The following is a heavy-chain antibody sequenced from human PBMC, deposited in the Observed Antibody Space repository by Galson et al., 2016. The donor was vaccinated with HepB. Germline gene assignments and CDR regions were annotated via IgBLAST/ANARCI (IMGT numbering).Heavy chain of an antibody. CDR1: GYTFTDYY. CDR2: INPNSGGT. V-gene: IGHV1-2*02. CDR3: ARGDLNYYYALDV. D-gene: IGHD3-3*01. Sequence: SVKVSCKASGYTFTDYYMHWVRQAPGQGLEWMGWINPNSGGTNYAQKFQGRVTMTRATSISTAYMELSRLRSEDTAVYSCARGDLNYYYALDVWGQGTTVTVSS. J-gene: IGHJ6*02.